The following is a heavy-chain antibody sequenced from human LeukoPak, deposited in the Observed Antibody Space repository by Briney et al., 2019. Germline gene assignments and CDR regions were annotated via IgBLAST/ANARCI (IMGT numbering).Heavy chain of an antibody. CDR3: AKPPYCGSTTCYDSDY. CDR1: GFTFSSYA. Sequence: GGSLRLSCAASGFTFSSYAMSWFRQAPGKGLEWVSGISGTTGNTYYADSVKGRFTISRDNSKNTLYLQMNSLRVEDTAVYYCAKPPYCGSTTCYDSDYWGQGTLVTVSS. D-gene: IGHD2-2*01. V-gene: IGHV3-23*01. CDR2: ISGTTGNT. J-gene: IGHJ4*02.